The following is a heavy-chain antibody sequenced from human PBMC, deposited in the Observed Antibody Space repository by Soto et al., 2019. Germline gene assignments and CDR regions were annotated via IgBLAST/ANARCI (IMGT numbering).Heavy chain of an antibody. CDR2: IYYSGST. D-gene: IGHD4-17*01. J-gene: IGHJ4*02. CDR3: ARDSYGDSLDY. CDR1: GGSISSYY. V-gene: IGHV4-59*01. Sequence: QVQLQESGPGLVKPSETLSLTCTVSGGSISSYYWSWIRQPPGKGLECIGYIYYSGSTNYNPSLKSRVTISVDTSKTQFSLKLTSVTAADTAVYYCARDSYGDSLDYWGQGTLVTVSS.